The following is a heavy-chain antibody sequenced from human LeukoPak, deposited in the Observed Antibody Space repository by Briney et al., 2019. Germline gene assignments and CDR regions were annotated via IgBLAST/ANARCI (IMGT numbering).Heavy chain of an antibody. CDR2: ISYDGSNK. Sequence: GGSLRLSCAASGFTFSSYAMHWVRQAPGKGLEWVAVISYDGSNKYYADSVKGRFTISRDNSKNTLYLQMNSLRAEDTAVYYCARDFPAVAGTDYWGQGTLVTVSS. CDR3: ARDFPAVAGTDY. J-gene: IGHJ4*02. V-gene: IGHV3-30-3*01. D-gene: IGHD6-19*01. CDR1: GFTFSSYA.